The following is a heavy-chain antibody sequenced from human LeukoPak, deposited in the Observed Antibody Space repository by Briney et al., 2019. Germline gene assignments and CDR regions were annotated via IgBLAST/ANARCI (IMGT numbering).Heavy chain of an antibody. CDR1: GYSISSGYY. V-gene: IGHV4-38-2*01. Sequence: SETLSLTCAVSGYSISSGYYWGWIRQPQGKGLEWIGSIYHSGSTYYNPSLKSRVTISVDTSKNQFSLKLSSVTAADTAVYYCARQGRSSSSEPFDIWGQGTMVTVSS. J-gene: IGHJ3*02. CDR3: ARQGRSSSSEPFDI. D-gene: IGHD6-13*01. CDR2: IYHSGST.